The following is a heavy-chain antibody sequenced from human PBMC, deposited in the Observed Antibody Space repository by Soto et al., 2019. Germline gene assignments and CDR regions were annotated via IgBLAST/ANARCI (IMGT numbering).Heavy chain of an antibody. Sequence: DSVKVSCKASGYTFSGYYIHWLLQAPGQGLEWMGWINPNSGGTNYAQKFQGRVTVTRDTPTSTAYMELSRLTSHDTAVYYCARSLTEGYCTITGCYTRPLYGMDVWGQGTTVTVSS. CDR1: GYTFSGYY. V-gene: IGHV1-2*02. J-gene: IGHJ6*02. D-gene: IGHD2-2*02. CDR3: ARSLTEGYCTITGCYTRPLYGMDV. CDR2: INPNSGGT.